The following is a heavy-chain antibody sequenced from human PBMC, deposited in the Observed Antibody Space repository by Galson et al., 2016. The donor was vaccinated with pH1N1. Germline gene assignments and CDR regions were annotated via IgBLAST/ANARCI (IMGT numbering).Heavy chain of an antibody. J-gene: IGHJ4*02. Sequence: PALVKPTQTLTLTCTFSGFSLSTSGMCVSWIRQPPGKALEWLALIDRDDDKYYSTSLKTRLTISKDTSKNQVVLTMTNMDPVDTGTYYCARFLYGDHLGDFDYWGQGTLVTVSS. CDR2: IDRDDDK. CDR1: GFSLSTSGMC. D-gene: IGHD4-17*01. V-gene: IGHV2-70*01. CDR3: ARFLYGDHLGDFDY.